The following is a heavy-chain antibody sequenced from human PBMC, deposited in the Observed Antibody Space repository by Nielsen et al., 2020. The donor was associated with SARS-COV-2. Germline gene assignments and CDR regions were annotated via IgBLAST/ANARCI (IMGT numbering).Heavy chain of an antibody. CDR1: GFAFDDYA. Sequence: SLKISCAASGFAFDDYAMHWVRQAPGKGLEWVSGISWNSGSIAYADSVKGRFTISRDNAKNSLYLQMNSLRLEDTALYYCAKDTNIMVRGTLDYWGQGTLVTVSS. D-gene: IGHD3-10*01. J-gene: IGHJ4*02. CDR2: ISWNSGSI. CDR3: AKDTNIMVRGTLDY. V-gene: IGHV3-9*01.